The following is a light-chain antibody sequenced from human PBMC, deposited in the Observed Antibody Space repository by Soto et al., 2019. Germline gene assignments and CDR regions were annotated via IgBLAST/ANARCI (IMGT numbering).Light chain of an antibody. CDR1: SSDIGRYNY. J-gene: IGLJ3*02. CDR3: SSYTSSSTHWV. V-gene: IGLV2-14*01. CDR2: EVS. Sequence: QSALTQPASVSGSPGQSITISCTGTSSDIGRYNYVSWYQQHPGKAPKLMIYEVSNRPSGVSNRFSGSKSGNTASLTISGLQAEDEADYSCSSYTSSSTHWVFGGGTKLTVL.